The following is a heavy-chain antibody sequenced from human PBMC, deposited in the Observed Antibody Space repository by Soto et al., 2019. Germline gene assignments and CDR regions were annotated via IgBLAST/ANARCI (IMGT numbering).Heavy chain of an antibody. CDR2: TYYRSKWYF. J-gene: IGHJ6*03. V-gene: IGHV6-1*01. CDR3: ARGSWDDVSGHYYMDV. CDR1: GDSFSSNSAG. Sequence: SQTLSLTCAISGDSFSSNSAGWNWIRQTPSRGLEWLGRTYYRSKWYFNYAVSVESRITINPDTSKNQFSLQLSSVTPDDTAVYYCARGSWDDVSGHYYMDVWGKGTTVTVSS. D-gene: IGHD1-1*01.